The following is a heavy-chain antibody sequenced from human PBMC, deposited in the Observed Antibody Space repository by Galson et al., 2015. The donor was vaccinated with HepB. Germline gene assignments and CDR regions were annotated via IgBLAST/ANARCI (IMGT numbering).Heavy chain of an antibody. D-gene: IGHD5-12*01. CDR3: TRLGKYYSGNESDY. CDR2: ITSKAYAGTT. J-gene: IGHJ4*02. Sequence: SLRLSCAASGFTFEDYAVSWVRQAPGKGLEWVGFITSKAYAGTTEYAASVKGRFTISRDDSKSIASLQMNSLKTEDTAVYYCTRLGKYYSGNESDYWGQGTLVTVSS. V-gene: IGHV3-49*04. CDR1: GFTFEDYA.